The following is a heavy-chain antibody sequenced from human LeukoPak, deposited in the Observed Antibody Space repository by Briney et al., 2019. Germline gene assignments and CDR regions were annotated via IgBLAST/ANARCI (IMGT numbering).Heavy chain of an antibody. CDR1: GGSISSYY. V-gene: IGHV4-59*01. D-gene: IGHD2-2*01. J-gene: IGHJ5*02. CDR3: ARGLSDIVVVPAAMDWFDP. CDR2: IYYSGST. Sequence: SETLSLTCTVSGGSISSYYWSWIRQPPGKGLEGIGYIYYSGSTNYNPSLKSRVTISVDTSKNQFSLKLSSVTAADTAVYYCARGLSDIVVVPAAMDWFDPWGQGTLVTVSS.